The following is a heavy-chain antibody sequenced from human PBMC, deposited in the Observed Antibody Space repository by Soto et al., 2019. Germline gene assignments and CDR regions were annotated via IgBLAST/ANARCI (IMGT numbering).Heavy chain of an antibody. J-gene: IGHJ4*01. D-gene: IGHD6-19*01. CDR2: INYTGTT. V-gene: IGHV4-34*02. CDR3: ASEGGSGWYYYDY. Sequence: QVQLQQWGAGLLKPSETLSLTCAVNGGSFSGYSWTWIRQAPGKGLDWIGEINYTGTTNYSPSLKSRGTVSVDTSKNQFSLELRSVSAADTAVYYCASEGGSGWYYYDYWGHGTLVTVSS. CDR1: GGSFSGYS.